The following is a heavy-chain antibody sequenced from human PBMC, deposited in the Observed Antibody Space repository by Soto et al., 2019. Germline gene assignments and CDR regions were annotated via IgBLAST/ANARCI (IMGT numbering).Heavy chain of an antibody. D-gene: IGHD3-22*01. CDR2: IIPILGIA. V-gene: IGHV1-69*02. CDR3: ARGLHYDSISLDDY. Sequence: QVQLVQSGAEVKKPGSSVKVSCKASGGTFSSYTISWVRQAPGQGLEWMGRIIPILGIAKYAQKFQGRVTITEDKATSTAYMELSSLRSEATAVYYCARGLHYDSISLDDYWGQGTLVTVSS. CDR1: GGTFSSYT. J-gene: IGHJ4*02.